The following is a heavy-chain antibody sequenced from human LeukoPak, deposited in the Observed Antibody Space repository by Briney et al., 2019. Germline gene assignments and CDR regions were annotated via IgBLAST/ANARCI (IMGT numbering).Heavy chain of an antibody. V-gene: IGHV3-7*01. CDR2: IKKDGSEI. CDR1: GFTFSSYW. Sequence: GGSLRLSCAASGFTFSSYWMSWVRQAPGKGLEWVANIKKDGSEINYVDSVKGRFTISRDNAKTSLYLQMNSLRAEDTAVYYCARSLWPEDYWGQGTLVTVSS. D-gene: IGHD5-18*01. CDR3: ARSLWPEDY. J-gene: IGHJ4*02.